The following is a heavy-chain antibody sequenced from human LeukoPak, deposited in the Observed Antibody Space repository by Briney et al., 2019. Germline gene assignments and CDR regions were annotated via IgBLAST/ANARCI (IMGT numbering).Heavy chain of an antibody. V-gene: IGHV4-39*02. CDR1: GGSISSSSYY. Sequence: KTSETLSLTCTVSGGSISSSSYYWGWIRQPPGKGLEWIGSIYYSGSTYYNPSLKSRVTISVDTSRNQFSLKLSSVTAADTAVYYCAREQQGPDPVVVTAFSDYWGQGTLVTVSS. J-gene: IGHJ4*02. CDR2: IYYSGST. D-gene: IGHD2-21*02. CDR3: AREQQGPDPVVVTAFSDY.